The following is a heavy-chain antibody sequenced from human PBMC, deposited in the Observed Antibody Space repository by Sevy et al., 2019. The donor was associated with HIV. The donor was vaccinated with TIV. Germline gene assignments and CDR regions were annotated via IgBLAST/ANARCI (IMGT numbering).Heavy chain of an antibody. V-gene: IGHV4-38-2*02. J-gene: IGHJ4*02. CDR1: GFSISSGYF. Sequence: SETLSLTCSVSGFSISSGYFWGWVRQPPGKGLEWIGSIYLTGTTYYNPSLKRRVTISVDTSKNQISLGLSSVTAADAAVYYCARVLLRLGELSSMDSWGQGTPVTVSS. CDR3: ARVLLRLGELSSMDS. CDR2: IYLTGTT. D-gene: IGHD3-16*02.